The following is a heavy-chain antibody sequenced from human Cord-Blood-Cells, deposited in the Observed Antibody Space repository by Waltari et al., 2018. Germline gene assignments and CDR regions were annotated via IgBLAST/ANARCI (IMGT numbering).Heavy chain of an antibody. CDR1: GYSITSGSS. Sequence: QVQLQESGPGLVKPSETLSLTCAVSGYSITSGSSWGWIRPPPGKGLEWIGSIYHSGSTYYNPSLKSRVTISVDTSKNQFSLKLSSVTAADTAVYYCARGPPPSTGDGDAFDIWGQGTMVTVSS. J-gene: IGHJ3*02. D-gene: IGHD7-27*01. CDR3: ARGPPPSTGDGDAFDI. V-gene: IGHV4-38-2*01. CDR2: IYHSGST.